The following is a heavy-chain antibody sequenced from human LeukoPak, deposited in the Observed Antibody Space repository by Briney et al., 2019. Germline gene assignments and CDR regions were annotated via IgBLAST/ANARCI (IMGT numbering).Heavy chain of an antibody. Sequence: SETLSLTCAVSGGSISSNNWWSWVRQPPGKGLEWIGSIYHSGSTYYNPSLKSRVTISVDTSKNQFSLKLSSVTAADTAVYYCARDQNYFDYWGQGTLVTVSS. V-gene: IGHV4-4*02. J-gene: IGHJ4*02. CDR1: GGSISSNNW. CDR2: IYHSGST. CDR3: ARDQNYFDY.